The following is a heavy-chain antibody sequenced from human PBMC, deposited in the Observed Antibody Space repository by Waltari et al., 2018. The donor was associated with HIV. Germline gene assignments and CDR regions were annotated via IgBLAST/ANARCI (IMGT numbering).Heavy chain of an antibody. V-gene: IGHV3-21*01. CDR2: ISSSSSYI. J-gene: IGHJ4*02. CDR3: ARYYDSSGYRYFDY. D-gene: IGHD3-22*01. Sequence: EVQLVESGGGLVKTGGALRLSCAASGFTFSSYSMNWVRQAPGKGLEWVSSISSSSSYIYYADSVKGRFTISRDNAKNSLYLQMNSLRAEDTAVYYCARYYDSSGYRYFDYWGQGTLVTVSS. CDR1: GFTFSSYS.